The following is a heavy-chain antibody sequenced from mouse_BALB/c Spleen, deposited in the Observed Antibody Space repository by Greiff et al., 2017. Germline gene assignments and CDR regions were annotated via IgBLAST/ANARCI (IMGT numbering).Heavy chain of an antibody. CDR1: GFTFSSYA. CDR2: ISSGGST. J-gene: IGHJ4*01. D-gene: IGHD5-5*01. Sequence: EVNVVESGGGLVKPGGSLKLSCAASGFTFSSYAMSWVRQTPEKRLEWVASISSGGSTYYPDSVEGRFTSSRDNARNILYLQMSSLRSEDTAMYYCAGHLPPMDYWGQGTSVTVSS. CDR3: AGHLPPMDY. V-gene: IGHV5-6-5*01.